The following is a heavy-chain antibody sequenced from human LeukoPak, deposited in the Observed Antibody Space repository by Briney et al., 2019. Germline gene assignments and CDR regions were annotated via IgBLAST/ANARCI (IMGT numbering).Heavy chain of an antibody. J-gene: IGHJ6*02. CDR1: GGTFSSYA. Sequence: SVKVSCTASGGTFSSYAISWVRQAPGQGLEWMGGIIPTFGTANYAQKFQGRVTITADESTSTAYMELSSLRSEDTAVYYCAREVGPNYYYYGMDVWGQGTTVTVSS. CDR2: IIPTFGTA. CDR3: AREVGPNYYYYGMDV. V-gene: IGHV1-69*13.